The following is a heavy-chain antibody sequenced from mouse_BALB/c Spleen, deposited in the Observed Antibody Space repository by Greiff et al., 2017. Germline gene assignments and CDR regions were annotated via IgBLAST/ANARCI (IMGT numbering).Heavy chain of an antibody. CDR2: ISNGGGST. V-gene: IGHV5-12-2*01. CDR1: GFTFSSYT. J-gene: IGHJ2*01. Sequence: EVKVVESGGGLVQPGGSLKLSCAASGFTFSSYTMSWVRQTPEKRLEWVAYISNGGGSTYYPDTVKGRFTISRDNAKNTLYLQMSSLKSEDTAMYYCARRPPYGYFDYWGQGTTLTVSS. CDR3: ARRPPYGYFDY. D-gene: IGHD1-1*02.